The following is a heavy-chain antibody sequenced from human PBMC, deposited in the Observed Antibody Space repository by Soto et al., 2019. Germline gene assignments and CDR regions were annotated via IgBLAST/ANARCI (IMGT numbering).Heavy chain of an antibody. D-gene: IGHD2-15*01. CDR3: ARDCRYCSGGSCYSHCY. V-gene: IGHV1-2*02. Sequence: QVQLVQSGAEVKKPGASVKVSCKASGYTFTGYYMHWVRQAPGQGLEWMGWINPNSGGTNYAQKFQGRVTMTRDTSISTAYMELSRLRSEDTAVYYCARDCRYCSGGSCYSHCYWGQGTLVTVSS. CDR2: INPNSGGT. CDR1: GYTFTGYY. J-gene: IGHJ4*02.